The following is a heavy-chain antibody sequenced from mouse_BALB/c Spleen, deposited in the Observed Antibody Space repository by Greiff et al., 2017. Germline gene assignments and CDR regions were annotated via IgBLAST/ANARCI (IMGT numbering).Heavy chain of an antibody. CDR1: GYTFTSYW. Sequence: AQLQQSGAELVKPGASVKMSCKASGYTFTSYWMHWVKQRPGQGLEWIGVIDPSDSYTSYNQKFKGKATLTVDTSSSTAYMQLSSLTSEDSAVYYCTTIYYAMDYWGQGTSVTVSS. CDR2: IDPSDSYT. J-gene: IGHJ4*01. CDR3: TTIYYAMDY. V-gene: IGHV1S127*01.